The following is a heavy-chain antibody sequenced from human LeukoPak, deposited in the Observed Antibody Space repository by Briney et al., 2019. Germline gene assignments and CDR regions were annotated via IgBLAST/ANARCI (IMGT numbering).Heavy chain of an antibody. Sequence: ASVKVSCKASGYTFTSYDINWVRQATGQGLEWMGWINPNSGGTNYAQKFQGRVTMTRDTSISTAYMELSRLRSDDTAVYYCASGSYSSASDFDYWGQGTLVTVSS. CDR2: INPNSGGT. D-gene: IGHD6-19*01. CDR3: ASGSYSSASDFDY. V-gene: IGHV1-2*02. J-gene: IGHJ4*02. CDR1: GYTFTSYD.